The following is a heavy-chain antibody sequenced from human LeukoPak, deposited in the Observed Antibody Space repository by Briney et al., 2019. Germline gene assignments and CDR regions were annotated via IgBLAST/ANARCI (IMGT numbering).Heavy chain of an antibody. D-gene: IGHD3-10*01. CDR3: SRWAKSGEFYY. Sequence: SETLSLTCTVSGGSISRYYWRWIREPPGKGLEWFGYIYYSGSTNYNPSLKSRVTISVDTSKNQFSLKLSSVTAADTAVYYWSRWAKSGEFYYWGQGTLVTVSS. CDR2: IYYSGST. V-gene: IGHV4-59*01. CDR1: GGSISRYY. J-gene: IGHJ4*02.